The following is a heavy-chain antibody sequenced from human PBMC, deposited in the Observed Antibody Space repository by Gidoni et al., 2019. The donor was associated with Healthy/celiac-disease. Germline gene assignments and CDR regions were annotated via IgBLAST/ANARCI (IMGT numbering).Heavy chain of an antibody. V-gene: IGHV5-10-1*03. CDR1: GYSFTSYW. Sequence: EVQLVQSGAEVKKPGASLRISCKGSGYSFTSYWLSWVRQMPGKGLEWMGRIDPSDSYTNYSPSFQGHVTISADKSISTAYLQWSSLKASDTAMYYCARQVDNWNDPQVSPYNWFDPWGQGTLVTVSS. D-gene: IGHD1-20*01. CDR3: ARQVDNWNDPQVSPYNWFDP. J-gene: IGHJ5*02. CDR2: IDPSDSYT.